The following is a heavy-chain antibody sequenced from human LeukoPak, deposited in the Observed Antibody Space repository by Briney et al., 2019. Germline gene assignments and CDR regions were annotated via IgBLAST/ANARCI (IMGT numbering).Heavy chain of an antibody. Sequence: PSETLSLTCTVSGGSISSSSYYWGWIRQPPGKGLEWIGSIYYSGSTYYNPSLKSRVTISVDTSKNQFSLKLSSVTAADTAVYYCATNQWELLYGTDDYWGQGTLVTVSS. V-gene: IGHV4-39*01. CDR3: ATNQWELLYGTDDY. CDR2: IYYSGST. D-gene: IGHD1-26*01. CDR1: GGSISSSSYY. J-gene: IGHJ4*02.